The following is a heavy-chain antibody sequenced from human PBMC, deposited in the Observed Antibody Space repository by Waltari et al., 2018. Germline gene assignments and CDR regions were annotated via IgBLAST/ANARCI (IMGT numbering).Heavy chain of an antibody. J-gene: IGHJ3*02. V-gene: IGHV3-33*06. Sequence: QLQLVESGGGVVKPGKSLRLSCAASGFTMSSYFMHWFRQAPGKGLEWVAVVWSDGNEKYYGDSVKGRFTISRDNSKNIVYLQMNSLRAEDTAVYFCAKEQEAFDIWGQGTVVTVS. CDR3: AKEQEAFDI. CDR2: VWSDGNEK. CDR1: GFTMSSYF.